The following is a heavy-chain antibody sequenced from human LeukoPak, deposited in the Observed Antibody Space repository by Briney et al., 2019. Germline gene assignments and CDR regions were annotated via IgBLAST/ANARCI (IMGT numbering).Heavy chain of an antibody. CDR1: GGSISSYY. Sequence: SETLSLTCTVSGGSISSYYWSWIRQPPGKGLEWIGYIYYSGSTNYNPSLKSRVTISVDTSKNQFSLKLSSVTAADTAVYYCARDLYARWFDPWGQGTLVTVSS. J-gene: IGHJ5*02. D-gene: IGHD2/OR15-2a*01. CDR3: ARDLYARWFDP. CDR2: IYYSGST. V-gene: IGHV4-59*01.